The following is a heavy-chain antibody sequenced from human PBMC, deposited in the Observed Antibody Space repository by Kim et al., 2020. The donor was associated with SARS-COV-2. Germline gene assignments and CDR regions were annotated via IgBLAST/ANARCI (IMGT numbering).Heavy chain of an antibody. D-gene: IGHD6-13*01. V-gene: IGHV1-24*01. CDR2: FDPEDGET. CDR1: GYTLTELS. J-gene: IGHJ6*02. CDR3: ATSLRPIAAAGTGYYYGMDV. Sequence: ASVKVSCKVSGYTLTELSMHWVRQAPGKGLEWMGGFDPEDGETIYAQKFQGRVTMTEDTSTDTAYMELSSLRSEDTAVYYCATSLRPIAAAGTGYYYGMDVWGQGTTVTVSS.